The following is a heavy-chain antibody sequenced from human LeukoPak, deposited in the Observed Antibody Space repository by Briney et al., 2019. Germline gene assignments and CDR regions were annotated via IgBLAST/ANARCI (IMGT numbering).Heavy chain of an antibody. V-gene: IGHV4-34*01. J-gene: IGHJ4*02. CDR1: SGSLSGYY. D-gene: IGHD4-17*01. CDR2: ITHSGSP. CDR3: ARVTRTFRYGDYVDYFDY. Sequence: SETLSLTCGVSSGSLSGYYWRWIRQPPGGGLEWLGEITHSGSPNYNPSLKSRVTISGDTSKKQFSLNLKSVTAADTAVYYCARVTRTFRYGDYVDYFDYWGQGTLVTVSS.